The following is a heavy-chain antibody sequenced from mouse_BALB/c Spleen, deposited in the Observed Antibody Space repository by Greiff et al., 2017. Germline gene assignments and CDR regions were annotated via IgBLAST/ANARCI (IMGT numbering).Heavy chain of an antibody. CDR2: ISSGGSYT. Sequence: EVKLQESGGDLVKPGGSLKLSCAASGFTFSSYGMSWVRQTPDKRLEWVATISSGGSYTYYPDSVKGRFTISRDNAKNTLYLQMSSLKSEDTAMYYCARQGGYRYDDAMDYWGQGTSVTVSS. D-gene: IGHD2-14*01. CDR1: GFTFSSYG. V-gene: IGHV5-6*01. CDR3: ARQGGYRYDDAMDY. J-gene: IGHJ4*01.